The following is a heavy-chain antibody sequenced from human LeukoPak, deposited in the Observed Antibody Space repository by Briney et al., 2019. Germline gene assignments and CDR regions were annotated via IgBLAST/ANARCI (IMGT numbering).Heavy chain of an antibody. V-gene: IGHV4-30-4*08. CDR3: ARGLVVPAAANSYFLDV. CDR2: IYYSGST. D-gene: IGHD2-2*01. J-gene: IGHJ6*03. CDR1: GGSISSGDYY. Sequence: SETLSLTCTVSGGSISSGDYYWSWIRQPPGKGPEWIGYIYYSGSTYYNPSLQSRVTISVDTSNNQFSLKLGSVPAAATAVYYCARGLVVPAAANSYFLDVWGKGTTVTVSS.